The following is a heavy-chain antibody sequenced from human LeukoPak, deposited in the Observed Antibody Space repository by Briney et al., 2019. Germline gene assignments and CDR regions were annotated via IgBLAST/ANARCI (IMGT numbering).Heavy chain of an antibody. CDR2: INAGNGNT. CDR3: ARAPHTYSSGWYRSSYNWFDP. Sequence: ASVKVSCKASGYTFTSYAMHWVRQAPGQRLEWMGWINAGNGNTKYSQKFQGRVTITRDTSASTAYMELSSLRSEDTAVYYCARAPHTYSSGWYRSSYNWFDPWGQGTLVTVSS. D-gene: IGHD6-19*01. J-gene: IGHJ5*02. CDR1: GYTFTSYA. V-gene: IGHV1-3*01.